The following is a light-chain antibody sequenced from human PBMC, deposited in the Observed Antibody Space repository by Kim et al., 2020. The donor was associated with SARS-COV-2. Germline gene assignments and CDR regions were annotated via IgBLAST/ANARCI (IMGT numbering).Light chain of an antibody. CDR1: QTIKNNY. Sequence: PEKRATRSCRASQTIKNNYIAWYQHKPGQAPRLLIYGASSRASGIPNRFSGSGSGTDFTLTITRLEAEDFGVFYCHHYDSSPPWTFGQGTKVDIK. CDR3: HHYDSSPPWT. CDR2: GAS. V-gene: IGKV3-20*01. J-gene: IGKJ1*01.